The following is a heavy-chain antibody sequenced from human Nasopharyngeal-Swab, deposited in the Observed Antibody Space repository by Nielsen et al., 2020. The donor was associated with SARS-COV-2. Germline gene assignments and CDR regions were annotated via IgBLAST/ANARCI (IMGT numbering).Heavy chain of an antibody. J-gene: IGHJ3*02. CDR1: GYTFTTYD. CDR3: ARDRRTEGHSFDI. V-gene: IGHV1-18*01. Sequence: ASVKVSCKASGYTFTTYDISWVRRAPGQGLEWMGWSSSYYDNTNYAQKLQGRVTLTTDTSTSTAYMELRSLRSDDTAVYYCARDRRTEGHSFDIWGQGTMVTVSS. CDR2: SSSYYDNT.